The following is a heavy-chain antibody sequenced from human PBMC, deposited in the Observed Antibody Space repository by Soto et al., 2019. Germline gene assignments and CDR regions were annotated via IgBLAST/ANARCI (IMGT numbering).Heavy chain of an antibody. CDR2: TYYRSKWYN. Sequence: SQALSLTWAISGNSFSSNIAAWNWIRQSPSRGLEWLGRTYYRSKWYNDYAVSVKSRITINPDTSRNQFSLQLTSVTPEDTAVYYCAREELYYYYYYMDVWGKGTTVTVSS. CDR1: GNSFSSNIAA. V-gene: IGHV6-1*01. CDR3: AREELYYYYYYMDV. D-gene: IGHD1-7*01. J-gene: IGHJ6*03.